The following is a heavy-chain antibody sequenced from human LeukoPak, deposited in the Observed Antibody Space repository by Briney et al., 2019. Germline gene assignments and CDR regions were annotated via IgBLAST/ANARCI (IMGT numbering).Heavy chain of an antibody. V-gene: IGHV3-30*02. CDR1: GFTFSSYG. CDR3: AGTTYLFGSGTYPY. Sequence: GGSLRLSCAASGFTFSSYGMHWVRQAPGKGLEWVAFIRYDGSNKYYADSVKGRFVISKDDSKNTLYLQMNYLRVEDTAVYYCAGTTYLFGSGTYPYWGQGTLVTVSS. CDR2: IRYDGSNK. D-gene: IGHD3-10*01. J-gene: IGHJ4*02.